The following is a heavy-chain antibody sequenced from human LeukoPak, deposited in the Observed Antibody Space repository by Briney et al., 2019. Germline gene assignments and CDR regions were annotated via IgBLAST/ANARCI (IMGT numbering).Heavy chain of an antibody. D-gene: IGHD3-22*01. CDR1: GGSISSGDYY. Sequence: SQPLSLTSTVSGGSISSGDYYWSWIRPPAGKGLEWIGRIYTSGSTNYNPSLKSRVTISVDTSKNQFSLKLSSVTAADTAVYYCAREVWDYYDSSGSLDYWGQGTLVTVSS. J-gene: IGHJ4*02. CDR3: AREVWDYYDSSGSLDY. CDR2: IYTSGST. V-gene: IGHV4-61*02.